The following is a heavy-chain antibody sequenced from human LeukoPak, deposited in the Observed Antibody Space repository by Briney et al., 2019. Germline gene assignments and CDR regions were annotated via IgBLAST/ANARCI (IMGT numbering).Heavy chain of an antibody. CDR2: IKQDGSEK. D-gene: IGHD2-2*01. CDR1: GFTFSSYW. V-gene: IGHV3-7*01. Sequence: PGGSLRLSCAASGFTFSSYWMSWVRQAPGKGLEWVANIKQDGSEKYYVDSVKGRFTISRDNAKNSLYLQMNSLRAEDTAVYYCARDDRSSISCYHNWFDPRGQGTLVTVSS. J-gene: IGHJ5*02. CDR3: ARDDRSSISCYHNWFDP.